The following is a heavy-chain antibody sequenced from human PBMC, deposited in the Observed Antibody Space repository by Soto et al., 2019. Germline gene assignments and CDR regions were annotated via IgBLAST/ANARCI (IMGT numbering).Heavy chain of an antibody. CDR3: SRYWFQSFPGRARACTFLGDIEI. J-gene: IGHJ6*04. D-gene: IGHD2-15*01. CDR1: GGSISSYD. V-gene: IGHV4-4*07. Sequence: PSETLSLTCTVCGGSISSYDCSWIRQPAWQGLEWIGRIYTTGSTNYNPSLKSRVTMSVDTSKNQFSLKLSSVTAADTAVYYSSRYWFQSFPGRARACTFLGDIEIWGEGITVTICS. CDR2: IYTTGST.